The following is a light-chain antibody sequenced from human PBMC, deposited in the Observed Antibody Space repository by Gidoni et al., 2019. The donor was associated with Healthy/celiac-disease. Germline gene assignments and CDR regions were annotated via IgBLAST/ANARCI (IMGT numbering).Light chain of an antibody. CDR3: SSAADNNWV. V-gene: IGLV3-27*01. CDR1: VLAKKY. J-gene: IGLJ3*02. CDR2: KDS. Sequence: YELTQPSSVSVAPGQTARITCSGDVLAKKYARWFQQKPGQAPVLVIYKDSERPSGIPERFSGSSSGTTVTLTISGAHVEDEADYYCSSAADNNWVFGGGTKLTVL.